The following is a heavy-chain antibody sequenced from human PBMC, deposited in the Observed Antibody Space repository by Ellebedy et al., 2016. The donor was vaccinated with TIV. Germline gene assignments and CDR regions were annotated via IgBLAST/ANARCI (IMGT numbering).Heavy chain of an antibody. CDR1: GDSVSSNSVA. CDR2: TYYRSKWYN. V-gene: IGHV6-1*01. D-gene: IGHD1-1*01. Sequence: MPSETLSLTCAISGDSVSSNSVAWNWIRQSPSRGLEWLGRTYYRSKWYNDYAASVKSRITINPDTSKNQFSLQLTSVTPEDTAFYYCARSRNGYGPPLDYWGQGTLVTVSS. J-gene: IGHJ4*02. CDR3: ARSRNGYGPPLDY.